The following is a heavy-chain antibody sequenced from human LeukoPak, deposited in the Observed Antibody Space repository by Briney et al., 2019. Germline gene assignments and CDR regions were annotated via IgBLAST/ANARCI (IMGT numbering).Heavy chain of an antibody. V-gene: IGHV4-39*07. D-gene: IGHD3-16*01. J-gene: IGHJ5*02. CDR2: IYYSGST. CDR1: GGSISSSSYY. CDR3: ARVFGGAYTGPGFDP. Sequence: SETLSLTCTVSGGSISSSSYYWGWIRQPPGKGLEWIGSIYYSGSTYYNPSLKSRVTISVDTSKNQFSLKLSSVTAADTAVYYCARVFGGAYTGPGFDPWGQGTLVTVSS.